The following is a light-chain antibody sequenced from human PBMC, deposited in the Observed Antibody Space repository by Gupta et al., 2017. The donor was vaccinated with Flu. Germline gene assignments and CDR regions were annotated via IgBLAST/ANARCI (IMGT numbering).Light chain of an antibody. Sequence: QLVLTQSPSASASLGASVKLTCTLSSGLGGYAIAWHQQQPEKGPRYLMRINSDGSHTKGDGIPDRFSGSRSGAERYLTISSLQSEDEADYHCQTWGAGTVVFGGGTKLTVL. CDR2: INSDGSH. J-gene: IGLJ2*01. CDR3: QTWGAGTVV. V-gene: IGLV4-69*01. CDR1: SGLGGYA.